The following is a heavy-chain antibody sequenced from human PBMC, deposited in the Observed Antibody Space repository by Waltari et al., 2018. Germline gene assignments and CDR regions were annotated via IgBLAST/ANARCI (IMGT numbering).Heavy chain of an antibody. Sequence: QVQLVQSGAEVKKPGSSVKVSCKASGGTFSSYAISWVRQAPGQGLEWMGGIIPIFGTANYAQKFQGRVTITTDESTSTAYMELSSLRSEDTAMYYCARSREYSSSSYYFDYWGQGTLVTVSS. D-gene: IGHD6-6*01. CDR1: GGTFSSYA. J-gene: IGHJ4*02. V-gene: IGHV1-69*05. CDR3: ARSREYSSSSYYFDY. CDR2: IIPIFGTA.